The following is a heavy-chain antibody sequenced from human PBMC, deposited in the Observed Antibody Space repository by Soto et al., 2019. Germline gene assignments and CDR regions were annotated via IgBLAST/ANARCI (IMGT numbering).Heavy chain of an antibody. CDR3: SRLIGDRWNDVNRWFDP. D-gene: IGHD1-1*01. CDR1: GYSFTSYW. V-gene: IGHV5-51*01. J-gene: IGHJ5*02. CDR2: IYPGDSDT. Sequence: PGESLRISCKGSGYSFTSYWIGWVRQMPGKGLEWMGIIYPGDSDTRYSPSFQGQVTISADKSISTAYLQWSSLKASDTAMYYCSRLIGDRWNDVNRWFDPWGQGTLVTVSS.